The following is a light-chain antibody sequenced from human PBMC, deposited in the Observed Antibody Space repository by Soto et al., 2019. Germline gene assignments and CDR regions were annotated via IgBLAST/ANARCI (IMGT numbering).Light chain of an antibody. Sequence: QSVLTQPASVSGSPEQSITISCSGTSSDIGTYDHVAWFQQFPGKTPKLMIYSVSNRPSGVSYRFSGSKSGNTASLTISGLQAEDEADYYCISYTVSRSYVFGTGTKVTVL. CDR2: SVS. J-gene: IGLJ1*01. CDR3: ISYTVSRSYV. V-gene: IGLV2-14*01. CDR1: SSDIGTYDH.